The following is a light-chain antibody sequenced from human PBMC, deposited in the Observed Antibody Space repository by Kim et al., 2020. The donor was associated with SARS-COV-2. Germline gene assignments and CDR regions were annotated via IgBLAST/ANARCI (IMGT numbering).Light chain of an antibody. V-gene: IGKV3-15*01. J-gene: IGKJ2*01. CDR2: DAS. CDR1: QMSSK. CDR3: QQYNTWPYT. Sequence: LSVSPGERATLSCRANQMSSKLAWYQQKPGQAPRLLIYDASTRFTDIPARFSGSGSGTEFTLTISSLQSEDFAVYYCQQYNTWPYTVGQGTKLEI.